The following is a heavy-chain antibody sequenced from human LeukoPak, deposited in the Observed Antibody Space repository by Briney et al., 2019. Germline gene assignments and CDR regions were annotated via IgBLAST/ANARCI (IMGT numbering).Heavy chain of an antibody. J-gene: IGHJ4*02. CDR2: IKQDGSEK. CDR1: GFTFSSYW. D-gene: IGHD5-18*01. CDR3: AKDPLNTLMVSPTFDY. V-gene: IGHV3-7*01. Sequence: GGSLRLSCAASGFTFSSYWMSWVRQAPGKGLEWVANIKQDGSEKYYVDSVKGRFTISRDNAKNSLYLQMNSLRAEDTAVYYCAKDPLNTLMVSPTFDYWGQGTLVTVSS.